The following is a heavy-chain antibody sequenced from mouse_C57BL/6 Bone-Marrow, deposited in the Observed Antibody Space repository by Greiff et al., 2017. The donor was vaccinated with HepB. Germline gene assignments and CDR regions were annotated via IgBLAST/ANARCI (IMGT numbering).Heavy chain of an antibody. CDR1: GFTFSDYG. J-gene: IGHJ2*01. D-gene: IGHD1-1*01. CDR3: ARHGGGSPFDY. V-gene: IGHV5-15*01. Sequence: EVQGVESGGGLVQPGGSLKLSCAASGFTFSDYGMAWVRQAPRKGPEWVAFISNLAYSIYYADTVTGRFTISRENAKNTLYLEMSSLRSEDTAMYYCARHGGGSPFDYWGQGTTLTVFS. CDR2: ISNLAYSI.